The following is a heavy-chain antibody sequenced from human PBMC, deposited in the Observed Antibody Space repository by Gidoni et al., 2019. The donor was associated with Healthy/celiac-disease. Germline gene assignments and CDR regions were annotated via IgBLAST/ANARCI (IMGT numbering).Heavy chain of an antibody. CDR2: TYYRSKWYN. D-gene: IGHD5-18*01. CDR3: ARVLGKTWIQLWDGMDV. J-gene: IGHJ6*02. CDR1: GDSVSSNSAA. Sequence: QVQLLQSGPGLVKPSQPLSLTCAIPGDSVSSNSAAWNWIRQSPSRGLEWLGRTYYRSKWYNYYAVSVKSRITINPDTSKNQFSLQLNSVTPEDTAVYYCARVLGKTWIQLWDGMDVWGQGTTVTVSS. V-gene: IGHV6-1*01.